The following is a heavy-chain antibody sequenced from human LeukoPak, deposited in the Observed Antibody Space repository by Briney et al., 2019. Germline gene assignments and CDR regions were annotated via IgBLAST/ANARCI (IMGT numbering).Heavy chain of an antibody. V-gene: IGHV4-34*01. J-gene: IGHJ6*02. Sequence: SETLSLTCAVYGGSFSGYYWSWIRQPPGKGLEWIGEINHSGSTNYNPSLKSRVTISVDTSKNQFSLKLSSVTAADTAVYYCASVDDSSGYYLDYYYGMDVWGQGTTVTVSS. CDR2: INHSGST. CDR3: ASVDDSSGYYLDYYYGMDV. CDR1: GGSFSGYY. D-gene: IGHD3-22*01.